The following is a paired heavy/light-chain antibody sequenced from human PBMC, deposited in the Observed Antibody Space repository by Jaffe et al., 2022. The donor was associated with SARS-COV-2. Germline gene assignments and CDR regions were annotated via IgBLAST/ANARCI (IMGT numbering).Heavy chain of an antibody. D-gene: IGHD1-26*01. J-gene: IGHJ3*02. V-gene: IGHV6-1*01. CDR1: GDSVSSNSGA. CDR2: TYYRSKWYN. CDR3: ARSGTHIDAFDI. Sequence: QVQLQQSGPGLVKPSQTLSLTCAISGDSVSSNSGAWNWIRQSPSRGLEWLGMTYYRSKWYNDYALSVKSRIIINTDTSKNQFSLQLNSVTPEDTAVYYCARSGTHIDAFDIWGQGTLATVSS.
Light chain of an antibody. CDR3: QQSYSTPRT. CDR1: QSVITY. Sequence: DIQMTQSPSSLSTSVGDRVTITCRASQSVITYLNWYQQKPGKAPNLLIYAASSLQSGVPSRFSGSGSGTDFTLTISSLQPEDFATYYCQQSYSTPRTFGQGTKVEIK. CDR2: AAS. V-gene: IGKV1-39*01. J-gene: IGKJ2*02.